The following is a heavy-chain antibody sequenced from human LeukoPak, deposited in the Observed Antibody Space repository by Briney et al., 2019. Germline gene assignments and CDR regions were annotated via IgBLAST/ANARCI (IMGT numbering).Heavy chain of an antibody. V-gene: IGHV4-30-2*01. CDR2: IYHSGST. J-gene: IGHJ4*02. CDR3: AMGELSYRFDY. Sequence: SETLSLTCTVSGGSISSGGYYWSWIRQPPGKGLEWIGYIYHSGSTYYNPSLKSRVTISVDRSKNQFSLKLSSVTAADTAVYYCAMGELSYRFDYWGQGTLVTVSS. D-gene: IGHD3-16*02. CDR1: GGSISSGGYY.